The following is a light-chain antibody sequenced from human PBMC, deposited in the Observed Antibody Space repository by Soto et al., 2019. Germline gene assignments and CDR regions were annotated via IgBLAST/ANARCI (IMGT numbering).Light chain of an antibody. CDR3: VSFTSRTTYV. CDR1: SSDVGGSNH. J-gene: IGLJ1*01. Sequence: QSVLTQPASVSDSPGQSITISCTGTSSDVGGSNHVSWYQQHPGKAPKLMIYDVTNRPSGVSHRFSGSKSGSTASLIISGLQAEDEADYYCVSFTSRTTYVFGTGTKVTVL. CDR2: DVT. V-gene: IGLV2-14*01.